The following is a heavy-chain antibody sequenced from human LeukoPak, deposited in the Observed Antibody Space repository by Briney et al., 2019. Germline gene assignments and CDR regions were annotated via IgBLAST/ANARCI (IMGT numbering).Heavy chain of an antibody. Sequence: GGSLRLSCAASGFTFSSFSMTWFRQAPGKGREWISYISSSSSSTYYADSVKGRFTISRDNAKNSLYLQMNSLRAEDTAVYYCARVIGSYGDSAYWGQGTLVTVSS. D-gene: IGHD4-17*01. J-gene: IGHJ4*02. CDR2: ISSSSSST. V-gene: IGHV3-48*04. CDR1: GFTFSSFS. CDR3: ARVIGSYGDSAY.